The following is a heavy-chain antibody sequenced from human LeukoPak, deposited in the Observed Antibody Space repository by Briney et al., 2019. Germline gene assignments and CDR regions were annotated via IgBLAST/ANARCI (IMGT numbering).Heavy chain of an antibody. Sequence: GASVKVSCKASGGTFSSYAISWVRQAPGQGLEWMGRIIPILGIANYAQKFQGRVTITADKSTSTAYMELSSLRSEDTAVYYCARGVVILTALDGYYYYYMDVWGKGTTVTVS. CDR3: ARGVVILTALDGYYYYYMDV. V-gene: IGHV1-69*04. D-gene: IGHD2-21*01. CDR2: IIPILGIA. J-gene: IGHJ6*03. CDR1: GGTFSSYA.